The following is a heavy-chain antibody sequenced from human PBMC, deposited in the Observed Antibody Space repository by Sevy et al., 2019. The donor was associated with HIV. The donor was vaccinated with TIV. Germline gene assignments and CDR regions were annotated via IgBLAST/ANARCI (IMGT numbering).Heavy chain of an antibody. CDR1: GFTFGDYC. Sequence: GGSLRLSCTASGFTFGDYCMSWVRQAPGKGLEWVAFLKSDVFGGTVDHAASVSGRLVMSRDGSKTIAYLQMNDRKTEDTGVYSCTRWKAAQSIFDYWRQGALVTVSS. CDR2: LKSDVFGGTV. D-gene: IGHD6-13*01. V-gene: IGHV3-49*04. J-gene: IGHJ4*02. CDR3: TRWKAAQSIFDY.